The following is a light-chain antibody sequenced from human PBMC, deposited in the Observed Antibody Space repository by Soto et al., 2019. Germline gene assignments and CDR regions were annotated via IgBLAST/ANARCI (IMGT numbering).Light chain of an antibody. V-gene: IGKV1-5*03. J-gene: IGKJ1*01. CDR2: KAS. Sequence: DIQLTQSPSTLSASVGDRVTITCRASRSIINWLAWYQQKSGKGPKLLIYKASNLQTGVPSRFSGSGYGTEFTLTISCLQPDDFATYYCQLYNSYSEAFGQGSKVDIK. CDR1: RSIINW. CDR3: QLYNSYSEA.